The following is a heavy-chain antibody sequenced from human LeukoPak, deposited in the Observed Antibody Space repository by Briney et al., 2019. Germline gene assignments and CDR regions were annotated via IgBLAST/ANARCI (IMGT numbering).Heavy chain of an antibody. CDR2: IYYSGST. CDR3: ARGGVAAWFDP. D-gene: IGHD6-13*01. Sequence: SETLSLTCTVSGGSISSSSYYWGWIRQPPGKGLEWIGSIYYSGSTYYNPSLKSRITISVDTSKNQFSLKLSSVTAADTAVYYCARGGVAAWFDPWGRGTLVTVSS. CDR1: GGSISSSSYY. J-gene: IGHJ5*02. V-gene: IGHV4-39*01.